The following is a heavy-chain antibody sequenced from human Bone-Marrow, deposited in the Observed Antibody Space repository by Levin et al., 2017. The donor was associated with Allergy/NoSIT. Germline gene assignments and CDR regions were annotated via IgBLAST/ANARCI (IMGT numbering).Heavy chain of an antibody. D-gene: IGHD6-13*01. J-gene: IGHJ3*02. CDR3: AKVFMQQLVLGSDDAFDI. Sequence: GGSLRLSCAASGFTFDDYAMHWVRQAPGKGLEWVSGISWNSGSIGYADSVKGRFTISRDNAKNSLYLQMNSLRAEDTALYYCAKVFMQQLVLGSDDAFDIWGQGTMVTVSS. CDR1: GFTFDDYA. V-gene: IGHV3-9*01. CDR2: ISWNSGSI.